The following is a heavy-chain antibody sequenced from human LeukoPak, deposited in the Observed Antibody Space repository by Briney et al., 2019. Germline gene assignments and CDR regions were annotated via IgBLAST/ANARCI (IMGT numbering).Heavy chain of an antibody. D-gene: IGHD2-15*01. V-gene: IGHV3-33*01. Sequence: GGSLRLSCAASGLTFSSYGMHWVRQAPGKGLEWVAVIWYDGSNKYYADSVKGRFTISRDNSKNTLYLQMNSLRAEDTAVYYCARDLGGSGFDYWGQGTLATVSS. CDR1: GLTFSSYG. CDR3: ARDLGGSGFDY. CDR2: IWYDGSNK. J-gene: IGHJ4*02.